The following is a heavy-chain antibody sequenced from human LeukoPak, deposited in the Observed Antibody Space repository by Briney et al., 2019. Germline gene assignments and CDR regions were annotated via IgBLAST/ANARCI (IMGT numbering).Heavy chain of an antibody. J-gene: IGHJ4*02. V-gene: IGHV3-7*01. D-gene: IGHD3-10*01. CDR1: GFSFSSYS. Sequence: GGSLRPSCAASGFSFSSYSMNWVRQAPGKGLEWVANINEDGSMKTYVDSLKGRFTISRDNTQNSMYLQMNSLRAEDTAVYYCARDEPGYGEFLLYWGQGTLVTVSS. CDR3: ARDEPGYGEFLLY. CDR2: INEDGSMK.